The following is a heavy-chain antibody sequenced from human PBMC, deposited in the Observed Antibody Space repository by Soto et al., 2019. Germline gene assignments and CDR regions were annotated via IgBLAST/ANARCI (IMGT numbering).Heavy chain of an antibody. D-gene: IGHD2-15*01. CDR3: ARVLYCSGGSCYGSGY. V-gene: IGHV4-34*01. Sequence: PSETLSLTCAIYGGSFSGYYWSWIRQPPGKGLEWIGEINHSGSTNYNPSLKSRVTISVDTSKNQFSLKLSSVTAADTAVYYCARVLYCSGGSCYGSGYWGQGPLVTVSS. J-gene: IGHJ4*02. CDR1: GGSFSGYY. CDR2: INHSGST.